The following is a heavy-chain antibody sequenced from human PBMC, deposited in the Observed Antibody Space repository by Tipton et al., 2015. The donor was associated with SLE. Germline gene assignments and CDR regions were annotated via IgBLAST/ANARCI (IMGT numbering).Heavy chain of an antibody. D-gene: IGHD6-19*01. CDR3: ARAPPYIAVAGTSPWFDY. V-gene: IGHV3-53*01. CDR2: IYSGGST. Sequence: SLRLSCAASGFTVSSNYMSWVRQAPGKGLEWVSVIYSGGSTYYADSVKGRFTISRDNSKNTLYLQMNSLRAEDTAVYYCARAPPYIAVAGTSPWFDYWGQGTLVTVSS. J-gene: IGHJ4*02. CDR1: GFTVSSNY.